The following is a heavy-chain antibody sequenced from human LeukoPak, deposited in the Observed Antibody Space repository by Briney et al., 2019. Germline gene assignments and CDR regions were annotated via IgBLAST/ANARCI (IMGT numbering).Heavy chain of an antibody. D-gene: IGHD1-26*01. Sequence: GGSLRLSCAASGFTLTNAWMSWVRQAPGKGLEWVGLIKRKADGGIAEYAAPVRGRFAISRDASRNTLYLQMNSLTTEDTAVYYCAKDRASSWWYFDLWGRGTLVTVSS. CDR2: IKRKADGGIA. J-gene: IGHJ2*01. CDR1: GFTLTNAW. CDR3: AKDRASSWWYFDL. V-gene: IGHV3-15*01.